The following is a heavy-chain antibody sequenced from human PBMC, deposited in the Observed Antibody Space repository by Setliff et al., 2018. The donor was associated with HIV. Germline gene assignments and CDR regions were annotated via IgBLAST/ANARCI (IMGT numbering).Heavy chain of an antibody. V-gene: IGHV3-74*01. D-gene: IGHD5-18*01. Sequence: GGSLRLSCAASGFTFSSYWMHWVRQAPGKGLVWVFGMNTDGSSTRYADSVKGRFTISRDNAKNMLYLQMNSLSADDTAVYYCARKLQPGYGMDVWGQGTTVTVSS. CDR1: GFTFSSYW. J-gene: IGHJ6*02. CDR2: MNTDGSST. CDR3: ARKLQPGYGMDV.